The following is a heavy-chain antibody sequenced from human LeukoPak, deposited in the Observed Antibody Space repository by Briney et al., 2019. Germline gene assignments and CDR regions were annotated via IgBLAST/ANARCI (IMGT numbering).Heavy chain of an antibody. CDR2: IRPSGGTT. D-gene: IGHD6-13*01. CDR3: ARVEGITAEEGD. V-gene: IGHV1-46*04. Sequence: GASVKVSCKASGYTFTTYYIHWVRQAPGQGLEWMGLIRPSGGTTIYAQKLQGRVTMTRDTSTSTVYMELSSLRSEDTAVCYCARVEGITAEEGDWGQGTLVTVSS. J-gene: IGHJ4*02. CDR1: GYTFTTYY.